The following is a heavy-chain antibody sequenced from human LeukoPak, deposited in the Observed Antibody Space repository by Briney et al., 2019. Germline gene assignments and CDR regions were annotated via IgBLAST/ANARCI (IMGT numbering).Heavy chain of an antibody. CDR1: GYTFTSYA. CDR2: INAGNGNT. D-gene: IGHD6-19*01. Sequence: GASVKVSCKASGYTFTSYAMHWVRQAPGQRLEWMGWINAGNGNTKYSQEFQGRVTITRDTSASTAYMELSSLRSEDMAVYYCARDPGVAVAGTNIYFDYWGQGTLVTVSS. V-gene: IGHV1-3*03. J-gene: IGHJ4*02. CDR3: ARDPGVAVAGTNIYFDY.